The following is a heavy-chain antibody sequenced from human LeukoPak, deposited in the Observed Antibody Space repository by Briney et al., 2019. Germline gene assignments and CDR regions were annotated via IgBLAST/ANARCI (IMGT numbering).Heavy chain of an antibody. J-gene: IGHJ4*02. CDR2: ISWNSGSI. Sequence: GESLRLSCAASGFTFDDYAMHWVRQAPGKGLEWVSAISWNSGSIGYADSVKGRFTISRDNAKNSLYLQMNSLRAEDTALYYCAKDRTSSGWFRFDYWGQGTLVTVSS. D-gene: IGHD6-19*01. CDR3: AKDRTSSGWFRFDY. CDR1: GFTFDDYA. V-gene: IGHV3-9*01.